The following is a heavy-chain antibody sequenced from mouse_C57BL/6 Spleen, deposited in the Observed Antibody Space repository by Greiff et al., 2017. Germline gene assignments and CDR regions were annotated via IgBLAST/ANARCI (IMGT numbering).Heavy chain of an antibody. CDR3: TRWYYYGSSYPYCFDY. J-gene: IGHJ2*01. D-gene: IGHD1-1*01. V-gene: IGHV1-15*01. CDR1: GYTFTDYE. CDR2: IDPETGGT. Sequence: VQLQQSGAELVRPGASVTLSCKASGYTFTDYEMHWVKQTPVHGLEWIGAIDPETGGTAYNQKFKGKAILTADKSSSTAYMELRSLTSEDSAVYYCTRWYYYGSSYPYCFDYWGQGTTLTVSS.